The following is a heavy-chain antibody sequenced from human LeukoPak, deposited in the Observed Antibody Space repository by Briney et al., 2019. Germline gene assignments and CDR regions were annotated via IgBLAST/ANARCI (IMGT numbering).Heavy chain of an antibody. CDR3: AKVAKYYYGPETYYFFEQ. CDR2: IRYDGSNK. V-gene: IGHV3-30*02. J-gene: IGHJ4*02. Sequence: GGSLRLSCAASGFTFSSYGMHWVRQAPGKGLEWVAFIRYDGSNKYYADSVKGRFTISRDNSKNTLYLQMNSLRAEDTAVYYCAKVAKYYYGPETYYFFEQWGQGTPVTASS. CDR1: GFTFSSYG. D-gene: IGHD3-10*01.